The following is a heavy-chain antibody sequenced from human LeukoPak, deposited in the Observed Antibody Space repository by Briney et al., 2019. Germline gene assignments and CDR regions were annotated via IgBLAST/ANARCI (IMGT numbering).Heavy chain of an antibody. J-gene: IGHJ4*02. CDR1: GYSFTSYW. CDR2: IYPGDSDT. Sequence: GESLKISFKGSGYSFTSYWIGWVRQMPGKGLGWMGIIYPGDSDTRYSPSFQGQVTISADKSISTAYLQLSSLNASDTAMYYCARPRAYYYDSSDLYYFDYWGQGTLVTVSS. V-gene: IGHV5-51*01. D-gene: IGHD3-22*01. CDR3: ARPRAYYYDSSDLYYFDY.